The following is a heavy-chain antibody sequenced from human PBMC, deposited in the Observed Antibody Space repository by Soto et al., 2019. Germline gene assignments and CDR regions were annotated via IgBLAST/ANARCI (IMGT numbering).Heavy chain of an antibody. Sequence: GGSLRLSCAASGFTFSSYAMSWVRQAPGKGLEWVSAISGSGGSTYYADSVKGRFTISRDNSKNTLYLQMNSLRAEDTAAYYCARRSSGWYFDYWGQGTLVTVSS. D-gene: IGHD6-19*01. CDR2: ISGSGGST. CDR1: GFTFSSYA. CDR3: ARRSSGWYFDY. J-gene: IGHJ4*02. V-gene: IGHV3-23*01.